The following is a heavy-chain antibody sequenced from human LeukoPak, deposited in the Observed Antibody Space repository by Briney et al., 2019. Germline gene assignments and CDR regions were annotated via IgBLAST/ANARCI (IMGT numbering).Heavy chain of an antibody. CDR2: IIPIFRTP. CDR3: ARGVSLYNWNNDQTQGNYYYYAMDV. V-gene: IGHV1-69*13. D-gene: IGHD1/OR15-1a*01. J-gene: IGHJ6*02. Sequence: GASVTVSCTESGGVFVRYAISWVRQAPGQGLEWMGGIIPIFRTPKFAQGFQGRVSITADESTTTVYMELRRLRSEDTAVYYCARGVSLYNWNNDQTQGNYYYYAMDVWGPGTTVTVSS. CDR1: GGVFVRYA.